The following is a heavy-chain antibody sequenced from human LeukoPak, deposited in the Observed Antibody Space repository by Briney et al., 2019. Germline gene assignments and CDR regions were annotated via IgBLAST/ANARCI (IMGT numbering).Heavy chain of an antibody. Sequence: GGSLGLSCAASGFTFSSYAMSWVRQAPGKGLEWVSAISGSGGSTYYADSVKGRFTISRDNSKNTIYLQMNSLRAEDTALYYCAKGSHYYDSSGYYTHWGQGTLVTVSS. CDR1: GFTFSSYA. D-gene: IGHD3-22*01. J-gene: IGHJ4*02. CDR2: ISGSGGST. V-gene: IGHV3-23*01. CDR3: AKGSHYYDSSGYYTH.